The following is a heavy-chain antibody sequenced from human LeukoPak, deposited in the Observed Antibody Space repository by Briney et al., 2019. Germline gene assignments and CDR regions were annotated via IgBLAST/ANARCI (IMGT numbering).Heavy chain of an antibody. V-gene: IGHV3-64D*06. D-gene: IGHD3-10*01. Sequence: GGSLRLSCSASGFTFSMYSMHWVRQAPGKGLESVSSISTNGGTTDYADSVRGRFTISRDNSKNTLHLQMSGLRAEDTAMYYCVKGGGSGTLKYYFDYWGQGTLVTVSS. CDR3: VKGGGSGTLKYYFDY. CDR2: ISTNGGTT. CDR1: GFTFSMYS. J-gene: IGHJ4*02.